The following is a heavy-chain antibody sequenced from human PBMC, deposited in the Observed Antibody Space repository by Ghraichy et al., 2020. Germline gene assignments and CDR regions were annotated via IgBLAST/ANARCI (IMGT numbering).Heavy chain of an antibody. CDR2: INAYNGNT. CDR1: GYTFTSYG. J-gene: IGHJ4*02. Sequence: ASVKVSCKASGYTFTSYGISWVRQAPGQGLEWMGWINAYNGNTNYAQKLQGRVTMTTDTSTSTAYMELRSLRSDDTAVYYCATVSSYRCSIFYFDYWGQGTLVTVSS. V-gene: IGHV1-18*01. CDR3: ATVSSYRCSIFYFDY. D-gene: IGHD1-26*01.